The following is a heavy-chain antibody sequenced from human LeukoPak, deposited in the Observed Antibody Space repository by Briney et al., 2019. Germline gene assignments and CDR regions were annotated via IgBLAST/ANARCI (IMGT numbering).Heavy chain of an antibody. Sequence: PGGSLRLSCAASGFTFSSYGMHWVRQAPGKGLEWVAVISYDGSNKYYADSVKGRFTISRDNSKNTLYLQMNSLRAEDTAVYYCARTTELTTVTTPHYYYYGMDVWGQGTTVTVSS. CDR2: ISYDGSNK. V-gene: IGHV3-30*19. CDR1: GFTFSSYG. J-gene: IGHJ6*02. D-gene: IGHD4-17*01. CDR3: ARTTELTTVTTPHYYYYGMDV.